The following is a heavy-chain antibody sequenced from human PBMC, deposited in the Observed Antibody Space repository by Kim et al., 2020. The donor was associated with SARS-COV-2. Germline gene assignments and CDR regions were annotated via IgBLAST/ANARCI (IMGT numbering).Heavy chain of an antibody. J-gene: IGHJ4*02. CDR3: LRGRVTADY. CDR1: GFTFSSHA. V-gene: IGHV3-23*01. CDR2: ISGSGDST. D-gene: IGHD2-21*02. Sequence: GGSLRLSCAASGFTFSSHAMTWVRQASGKGLEWVSAISGSGDSTYYADSVKGRFNISRDNSKNTVYLQMNSLRAEDTAVYYWLRGRVTADYWGQGTLVTVSS.